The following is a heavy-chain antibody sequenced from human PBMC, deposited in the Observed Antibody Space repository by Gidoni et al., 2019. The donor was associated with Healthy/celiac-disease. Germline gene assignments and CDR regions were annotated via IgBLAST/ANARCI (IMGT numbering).Heavy chain of an antibody. V-gene: IGHV4-39*01. D-gene: IGHD5-18*01. Sequence: QLQLQESGPGLVKPSETLSLTCTVSGGSISSSSYYWGWIRQPPGKGLEWIGSIYYSGSTYYNPSLKSRVTISVDTSKNQFSLKLSSVTAADTAVYYCARQGRGIPLDYWGQGTLVTVSS. J-gene: IGHJ4*02. CDR3: ARQGRGIPLDY. CDR1: GGSISSSSYY. CDR2: IYYSGST.